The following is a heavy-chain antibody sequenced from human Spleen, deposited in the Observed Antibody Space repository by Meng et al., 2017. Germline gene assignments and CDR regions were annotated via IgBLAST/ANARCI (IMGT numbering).Heavy chain of an antibody. CDR3: ARDEDISAAGKLFGDY. D-gene: IGHD6-13*01. CDR1: GYTFTGYY. J-gene: IGHJ4*02. Sequence: ASVKVSCKASGYTFTGYYIHWVRRAPGQGLEWMGRINPKSGDTHYAQKFQGRVTMTGDTSISTVYMELSGLRSDDTAMYYCARDEDISAAGKLFGDYWGQGTLVTVSS. CDR2: INPKSGDT. V-gene: IGHV1-2*06.